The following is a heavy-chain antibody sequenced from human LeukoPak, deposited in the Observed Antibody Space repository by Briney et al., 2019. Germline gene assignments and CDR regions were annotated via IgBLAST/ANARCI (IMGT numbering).Heavy chain of an antibody. Sequence: GGSLRLSCAASGFTFDDYAMHWVRQAPGKGLEWVSGISWNSGSIGYADSVKGRFTISRDNSKNTLYLQMNSLRAEDTAVYYCAKEQGSSWSRSFDYWGQGTLVTVSS. CDR3: AKEQGSSWSRSFDY. J-gene: IGHJ4*02. CDR1: GFTFDDYA. D-gene: IGHD6-13*01. CDR2: ISWNSGSI. V-gene: IGHV3-9*01.